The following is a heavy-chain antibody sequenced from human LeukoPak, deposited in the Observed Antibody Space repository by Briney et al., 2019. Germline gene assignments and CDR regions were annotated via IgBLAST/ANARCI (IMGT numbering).Heavy chain of an antibody. CDR2: INHSGGT. CDR3: ARDSITMVRGVPNYYYYMDV. J-gene: IGHJ6*03. V-gene: IGHV4-34*01. Sequence: SETLSLTCAVYGGSFSGYYWSWIRQPPGKGLEWIGEINHSGGTNYNPSLKSRVTISVDTSKNQFSLKLSSVTAADTAVYYCARDSITMVRGVPNYYYYMDVWGKGTTVTVSS. D-gene: IGHD3-10*01. CDR1: GGSFSGYY.